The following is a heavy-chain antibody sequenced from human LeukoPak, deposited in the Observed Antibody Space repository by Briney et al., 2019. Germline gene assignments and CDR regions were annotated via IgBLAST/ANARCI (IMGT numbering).Heavy chain of an antibody. Sequence: ASVKVSCKASGYTFTSYGISWVRQAPGQGLEWMGWISAYNGNTNYAQKLQGRVTMTTDTSTSTAHMELRSLRSDDTAVYYCARVGFRFGESFDYWGQGTLVTVSS. J-gene: IGHJ4*02. CDR3: ARVGFRFGESFDY. D-gene: IGHD3-10*01. V-gene: IGHV1-18*01. CDR2: ISAYNGNT. CDR1: GYTFTSYG.